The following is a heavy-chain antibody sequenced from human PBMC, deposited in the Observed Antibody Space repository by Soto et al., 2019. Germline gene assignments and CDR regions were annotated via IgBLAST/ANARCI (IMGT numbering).Heavy chain of an antibody. CDR3: ARVFGFGGMDV. CDR2: INHSGST. J-gene: IGHJ6*02. V-gene: IGHV4-34*01. Sequence: PSETLSLTCAVYGGSLSGYYRTWIRQPPGTGLEWIGEINHSGSTNYNPSLKSRVTISVDTSKNQFSLKLSSVTAADTAVYYCARVFGFGGMDVWGQGTTVTVSS. CDR1: GGSLSGYY. D-gene: IGHD3-10*01.